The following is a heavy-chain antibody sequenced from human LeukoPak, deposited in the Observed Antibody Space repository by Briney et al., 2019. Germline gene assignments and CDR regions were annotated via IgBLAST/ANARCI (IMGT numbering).Heavy chain of an antibody. D-gene: IGHD3-10*01. Sequence: ASVKVSCKASGYTFTSYYMHWVRQAPGQGLEWMGIINPSGGSTSYAQKFQGRVTMTRDTSTSTVYMELSSLRSEDTAVYYCAREISRANSNSGSYGMDVWGQGTTVTVYS. CDR3: AREISRANSNSGSYGMDV. CDR2: INPSGGST. CDR1: GYTFTSYY. J-gene: IGHJ6*02. V-gene: IGHV1-46*01.